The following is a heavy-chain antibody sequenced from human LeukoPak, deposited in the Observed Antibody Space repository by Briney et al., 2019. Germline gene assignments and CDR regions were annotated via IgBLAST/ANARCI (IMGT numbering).Heavy chain of an antibody. CDR2: IYYSGST. CDR3: ARRGLGYCTNDVCYSWFDP. Sequence: PSETLSLTCTVSGGSISSYYWSWIRQPPGKGLEWIGYIYYSGSTNYNPSLKSRVTISVDTSKNQFSLKLSSVTAADTAVYYCARRGLGYCTNDVCYSWFDPWGQGTLVTVSS. J-gene: IGHJ5*02. V-gene: IGHV4-59*08. D-gene: IGHD2-8*01. CDR1: GGSISSYY.